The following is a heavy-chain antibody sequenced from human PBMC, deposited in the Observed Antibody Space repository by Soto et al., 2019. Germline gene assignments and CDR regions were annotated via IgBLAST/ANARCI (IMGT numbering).Heavy chain of an antibody. CDR2: INGGNGKT. D-gene: IGHD5-12*01. CDR1: GYTFMSYA. V-gene: IGHV1-3*01. J-gene: IGHJ6*04. CDR3: ASDWEGEPRWLQLGYYYYGMDV. Sequence: ASVKVSCKASGYTFMSYAIHWVRQAPGQRLEWMGWINGGNGKTKYSQKFQGRVTMTRDTSTSTVYMELSSLRSEDTAVYYCASDWEGEPRWLQLGYYYYGMDVWGKGTTVTVSS.